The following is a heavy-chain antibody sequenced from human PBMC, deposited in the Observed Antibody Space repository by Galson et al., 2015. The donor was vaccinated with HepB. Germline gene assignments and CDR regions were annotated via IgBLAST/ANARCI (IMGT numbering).Heavy chain of an antibody. D-gene: IGHD2-15*01. Sequence: SLRLSCAASGFTFSIYGMHWVRQAPGKGLDWGGVISYDGSNNDYADAVKGRFTIPRDNSKNTLYLQMNSLRAEDTAVYYCAKVVGDDFDIWGQGTMVTVSS. V-gene: IGHV3-30*18. J-gene: IGHJ3*02. CDR2: ISYDGSNN. CDR1: GFTFSIYG. CDR3: AKVVGDDFDI.